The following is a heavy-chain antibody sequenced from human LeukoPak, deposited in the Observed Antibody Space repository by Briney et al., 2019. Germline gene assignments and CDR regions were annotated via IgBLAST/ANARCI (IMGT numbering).Heavy chain of an antibody. J-gene: IGHJ4*02. CDR3: AAQYKYCSGGTCWKDY. Sequence: TSETLSLTCAVSGYSISSGYYWGWIRQPPGKCLEWIGSIYHSGSTYYNPSLKSRVPISLDTSKNQFSLKLSSVTAADTAVYYCAAQYKYCSGGTCWKDYWGQGTLVTVSS. CDR1: GYSISSGYY. CDR2: IYHSGST. D-gene: IGHD2-15*01. V-gene: IGHV4-38-2*01.